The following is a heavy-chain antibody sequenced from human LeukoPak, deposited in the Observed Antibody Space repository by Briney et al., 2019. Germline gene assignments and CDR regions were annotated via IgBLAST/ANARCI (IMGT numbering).Heavy chain of an antibody. Sequence: ASVKVSCTASGYTFTGYYMHWVRQAPGQGLEWMGWTNPNSGGTNYAQTFHGRVTLTRDTSISTAYMELSRLRSGDTAVYYCARGPWRQLSESDYWGQGTRVTVPS. CDR3: ARGPWRQLSESDY. CDR1: GYTFTGYY. V-gene: IGHV1-2*02. J-gene: IGHJ4*02. CDR2: TNPNSGGT. D-gene: IGHD5-18*01.